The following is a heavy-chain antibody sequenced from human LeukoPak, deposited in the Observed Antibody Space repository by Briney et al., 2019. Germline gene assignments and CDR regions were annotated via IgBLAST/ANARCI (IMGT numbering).Heavy chain of an antibody. J-gene: IGHJ6*02. CDR3: AGINYYGSLPDV. D-gene: IGHD3-10*01. V-gene: IGHV5-51*01. Sequence: AGESLKISCKGSGYNFTSYWIGWARQMPGKGLEWMGIIHPDDSDTRYRPSFQGQATISADASISTAYLQWSSLKASDSAMYYCAGINYYGSLPDVWGQGTTVTVSS. CDR1: GYNFTSYW. CDR2: IHPDDSDT.